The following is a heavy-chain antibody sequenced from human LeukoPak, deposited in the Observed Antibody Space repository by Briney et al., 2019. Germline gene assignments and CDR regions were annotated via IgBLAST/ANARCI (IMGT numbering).Heavy chain of an antibody. Sequence: GGAPGPSCAAPWFHFRIVSMNWGPPAPGEGVGGGSSISSSSSYIYYADSVKGRFTISRDNAKNSLYLQMNSLRAEDTAVYYCAKDGYSYGLGGSFDYWGQGTLVTVSS. CDR2: ISSSSSYI. CDR3: AKDGYSYGLGGSFDY. CDR1: WFHFRIVS. D-gene: IGHD5-18*01. V-gene: IGHV3-21*04. J-gene: IGHJ4*02.